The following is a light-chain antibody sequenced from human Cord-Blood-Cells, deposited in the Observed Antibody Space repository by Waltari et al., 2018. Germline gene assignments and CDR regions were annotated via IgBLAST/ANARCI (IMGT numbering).Light chain of an antibody. CDR2: KAS. Sequence: DIQMTQSPSTLSASVGDRVTITCRASQSISSWLAGYQQKPVKAPKLLIYKASSLESGVPSRFSGSGSGTEFTLTISSLQPDDFATYYCQQYNSYSWTFGQGTKVEIK. J-gene: IGKJ1*01. CDR3: QQYNSYSWT. V-gene: IGKV1-5*03. CDR1: QSISSW.